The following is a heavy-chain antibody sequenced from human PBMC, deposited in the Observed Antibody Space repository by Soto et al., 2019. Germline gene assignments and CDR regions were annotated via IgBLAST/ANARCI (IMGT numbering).Heavy chain of an antibody. V-gene: IGHV3-30-3*01. D-gene: IGHD6-19*01. Sequence: QVQLVESGGGVVQPGRSLRLSCAASGFTFSSYAMHWVRQAPGKGLEWVAVISYDGSNKYYADSVKGRFTISRDNSKNTLYLQMNSLRAEDTAEYYCASRSSGWYALPYYYYGMDVWGQGTTVTVSS. CDR2: ISYDGSNK. J-gene: IGHJ6*02. CDR1: GFTFSSYA. CDR3: ASRSSGWYALPYYYYGMDV.